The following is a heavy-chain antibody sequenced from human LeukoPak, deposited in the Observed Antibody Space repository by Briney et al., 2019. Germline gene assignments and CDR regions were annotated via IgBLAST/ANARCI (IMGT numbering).Heavy chain of an antibody. J-gene: IGHJ5*02. CDR1: GGSISSGSYY. CDR2: VYTSGST. Sequence: PSETLSLTCSVFGGSISSGSYYWSWIRQPAGKGLEWIGHVYTSGSTNYNPSLKSRVTISVDTSKNQFSLKLSSVSAADTAVYYCTRGAKGASPHSERFDPWGQGTLVTVSS. V-gene: IGHV4-61*09. CDR3: TRGAKGASPHSERFDP.